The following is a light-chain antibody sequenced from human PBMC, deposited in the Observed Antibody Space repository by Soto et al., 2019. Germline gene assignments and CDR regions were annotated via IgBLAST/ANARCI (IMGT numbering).Light chain of an antibody. CDR2: EAS. V-gene: IGKV1-5*03. J-gene: IGKJ4*01. Sequence: DIQMTQSPSTLSASVGDRVTVTCRASQSVINRLAWYQQKPGKAPNLLIYEASSLESGVPSRFSGSGSGTAFTHSISRLQPDDFAPYYCQQYNSYPPLTFGGGTKVEIK. CDR3: QQYNSYPPLT. CDR1: QSVINR.